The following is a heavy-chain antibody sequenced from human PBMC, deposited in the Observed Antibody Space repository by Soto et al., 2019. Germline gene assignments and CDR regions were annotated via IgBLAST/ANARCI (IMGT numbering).Heavy chain of an antibody. D-gene: IGHD3-10*01. V-gene: IGHV3-30*03. Sequence: PGGSLRLSCAASGFTFSSYGMHWVRQAPGKGLEWVAVISYDGSNKYYADSVKGRFTISRDNSKNTLYLQMNSLRAEDTAVYYCARVPLTMAYYFDYWGQGTLVTVSS. CDR2: ISYDGSNK. CDR1: GFTFSSYG. J-gene: IGHJ4*02. CDR3: ARVPLTMAYYFDY.